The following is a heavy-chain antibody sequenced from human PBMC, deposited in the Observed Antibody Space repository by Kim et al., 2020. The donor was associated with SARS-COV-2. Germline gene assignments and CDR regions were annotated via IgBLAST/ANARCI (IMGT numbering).Heavy chain of an antibody. D-gene: IGHD1-26*01. CDR3: ARENSGFDY. Sequence: GSTYHNPSLKSRVTISVDTSKNQCSLKLSAVTAADTAVYYCARENSGFDYWGQGTLVTVSS. V-gene: IGHV4-31*02. J-gene: IGHJ4*02. CDR2: GST.